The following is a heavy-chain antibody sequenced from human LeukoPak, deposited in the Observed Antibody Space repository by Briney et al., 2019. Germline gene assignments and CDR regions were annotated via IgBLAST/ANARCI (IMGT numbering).Heavy chain of an antibody. CDR1: GFTFSSYS. CDR3: AREGNDSSGYAFDY. Sequence: GGSLRLSCAASGFTFSSYSMNWVRQAPGKGLEWVSSISSSSSYIYYADSVKGRFTISRGNAKNSLYLQMNSLRAEDTAVYYCAREGNDSSGYAFDYWGQGTLVTVSS. D-gene: IGHD3-22*01. CDR2: ISSSSSYI. V-gene: IGHV3-21*01. J-gene: IGHJ4*02.